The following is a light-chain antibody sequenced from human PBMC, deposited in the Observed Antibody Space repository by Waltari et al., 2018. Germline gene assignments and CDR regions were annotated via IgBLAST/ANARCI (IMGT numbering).Light chain of an antibody. J-gene: IGLJ1*01. Sequence: SYVLTQPPSVSVAPGETARITCGGNNIGTKSVPWYQQKPGQAPVLFISYDSDRRSGIPERISGSNSGNTATLTISRVEAGDEAEYFCQVWDANNDPGVFGTGTEVTVL. V-gene: IGLV3-21*04. CDR1: NIGTKS. CDR3: QVWDANNDPGV. CDR2: YDS.